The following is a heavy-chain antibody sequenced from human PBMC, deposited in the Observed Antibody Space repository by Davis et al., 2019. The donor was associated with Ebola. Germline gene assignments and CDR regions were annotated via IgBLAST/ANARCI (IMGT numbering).Heavy chain of an antibody. CDR1: GFIFSTYV. J-gene: IGHJ3*02. CDR2: GTSADT. CDR3: AKDTSNIWFDI. Sequence: PGGSLRLSCSASGFIFSTYVMSWVRQAPGKGLEWVSTYGTSADTYYADSVKGQFTISRDNSKNTLYLQMNGLRVEDTAIYYCAKDTSNIWFDIWGQGTMVTVSS. D-gene: IGHD1-26*01. V-gene: IGHV3-23*01.